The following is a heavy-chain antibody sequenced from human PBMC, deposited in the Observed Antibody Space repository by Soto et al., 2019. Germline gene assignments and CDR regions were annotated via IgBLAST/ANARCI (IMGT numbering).Heavy chain of an antibody. CDR1: GLTFSSYA. CDR2: ISGSGGNT. D-gene: IGHD6-19*01. Sequence: GGSLRLSCAASGLTFSSYAMTWVRQAPGKGLEWVSAISGSGGNTYYADSVKGRFTISRDNSKNTLYLQMNSLRDEDTAMYYCAKIIEAGLDSYYYCTDVWGQGTTVTVYS. V-gene: IGHV3-23*01. J-gene: IGHJ6*02. CDR3: AKIIEAGLDSYYYCTDV.